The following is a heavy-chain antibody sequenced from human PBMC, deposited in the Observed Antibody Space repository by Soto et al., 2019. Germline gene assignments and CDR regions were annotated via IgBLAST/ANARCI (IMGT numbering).Heavy chain of an antibody. V-gene: IGHV4-30-2*01. D-gene: IGHD3-22*01. CDR3: ARAGYYDSTGMGFGFDY. CDR2: IYHSGST. Sequence: SETLSLTCAVSGGSISSGGYSWSWIRQPPGKGLEWIGYIYHSGSTYYNPSLKSRVTISVDRSKNQFSLKLSSVTAADTSVYYCARAGYYDSTGMGFGFDYWGQGTLVTVSS. CDR1: GGSISSGGYS. J-gene: IGHJ4*02.